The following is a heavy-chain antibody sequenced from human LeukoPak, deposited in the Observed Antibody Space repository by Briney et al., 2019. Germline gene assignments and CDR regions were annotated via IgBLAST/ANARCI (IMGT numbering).Heavy chain of an antibody. J-gene: IGHJ1*01. D-gene: IGHD2-15*01. V-gene: IGHV1-8*03. CDR1: GYTFTGYY. CDR3: ARRPRYCSGGSCRPELEYFQH. CDR2: INPNSGNT. Sequence: GASVKVSCKASGYTFTGYYMHWVRQAPGQGLEWMGWINPNSGNTGYAQKFQGRVTITRNTSISTAYMGLSSLRSEDTAMYYCARRPRYCSGGSCRPELEYFQHWGQGTLVTVSS.